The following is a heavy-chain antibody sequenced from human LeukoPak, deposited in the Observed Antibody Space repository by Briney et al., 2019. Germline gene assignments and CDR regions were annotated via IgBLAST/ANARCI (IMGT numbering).Heavy chain of an antibody. Sequence: PGGSLRLSCAASGFTFSGSAMHWVRQASGKGLEWVGRIRSKANSYATAYAASVKGRFTISRDDQKNTAYLQMNSLKTEDTAVYYCTMSTPCTNGVCPDYWGQGTLVTVSA. V-gene: IGHV3-73*01. D-gene: IGHD2-8*01. CDR2: IRSKANSYAT. J-gene: IGHJ4*02. CDR3: TMSTPCTNGVCPDY. CDR1: GFTFSGSA.